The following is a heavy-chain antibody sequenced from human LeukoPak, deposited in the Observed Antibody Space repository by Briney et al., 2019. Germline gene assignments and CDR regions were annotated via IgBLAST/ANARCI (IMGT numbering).Heavy chain of an antibody. D-gene: IGHD3-22*01. V-gene: IGHV3-23*01. CDR3: AKRSGSSGYYTLFDY. J-gene: IGHJ4*02. CDR1: GLTFNSYA. Sequence: PGGSLRLSCAASGLTFNSYAMNWVRQAPGKGLEWVSGISGSGGSTDYADSVKGRFTISRDNSKNTVYMQMNSLRAEDTAVYYCAKRSGSSGYYTLFDYWGQGTLVTVSS. CDR2: ISGSGGST.